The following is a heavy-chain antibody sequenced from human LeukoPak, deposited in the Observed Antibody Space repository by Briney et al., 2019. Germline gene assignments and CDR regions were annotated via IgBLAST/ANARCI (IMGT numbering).Heavy chain of an antibody. V-gene: IGHV3-23*01. J-gene: IGHJ4*02. CDR1: GFTFSSYA. Sequence: GGSLRLSCAASGFTFSSYAMSWVRQAPGKGLEWVSAISGSGGSTYYADSVKGRFTISRDNSKNTLYLQMNSLRAEDTAVYYCAKTRGFGELLTYFDYWGQGTLVTVPS. D-gene: IGHD3-10*01. CDR2: ISGSGGST. CDR3: AKTRGFGELLTYFDY.